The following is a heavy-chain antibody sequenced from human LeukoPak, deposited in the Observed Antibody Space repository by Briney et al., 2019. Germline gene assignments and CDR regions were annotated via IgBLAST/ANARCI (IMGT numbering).Heavy chain of an antibody. Sequence: PSETLSLTCTVSGGSISSGSYYWSWIRQPAGKGLEWIGRIYTSGSTNYNPSLKSRVTISVDTSKNQFSLKLSSVTAADTAVYYCASGSSGYSGYDLDYWGQGTLVTVSS. CDR3: ASGSSGYSGYDLDY. V-gene: IGHV4-61*02. J-gene: IGHJ4*02. CDR1: GGSISSGSYY. D-gene: IGHD5-12*01. CDR2: IYTSGST.